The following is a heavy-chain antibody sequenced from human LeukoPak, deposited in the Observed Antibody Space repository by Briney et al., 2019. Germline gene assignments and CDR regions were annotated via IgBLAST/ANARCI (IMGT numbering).Heavy chain of an antibody. CDR3: AELGITMIGGV. V-gene: IGHV3-48*04. CDR1: GFTFSNYG. D-gene: IGHD3-10*02. CDR2: ISSSGSTI. J-gene: IGHJ6*04. Sequence: GGTLRLSCAASGFTFSNYGMSWVRQAPGKGLEWVSYISSSGSTIYYADSVKGRFTISRDNAKNSLYLQMNSLRAEDTAVYYCAELGITMIGGVWGKGTTVTISS.